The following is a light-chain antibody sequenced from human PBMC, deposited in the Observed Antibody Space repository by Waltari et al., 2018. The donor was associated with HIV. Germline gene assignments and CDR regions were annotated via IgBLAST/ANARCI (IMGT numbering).Light chain of an antibody. Sequence: YGLTQAPSVSVSPGQTAYISCSGDELGDKYASWYQHKPGQSPVLVIYQDNKRPSGIPYRFSGSNSGNTATLTISGTQAMDEADYYCQAWDKTVVFGGGTKLTV. V-gene: IGLV3-1*01. CDR1: ELGDKY. J-gene: IGLJ2*01. CDR2: QDN. CDR3: QAWDKTVV.